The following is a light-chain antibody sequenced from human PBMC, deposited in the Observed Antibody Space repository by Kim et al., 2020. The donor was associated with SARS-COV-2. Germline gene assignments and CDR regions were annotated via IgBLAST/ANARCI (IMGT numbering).Light chain of an antibody. CDR1: QTIHSW. Sequence: FAAVGDSVTITCRASQTIHSWLAWYQQKPGKAPGLLIYKASILESGVPSRYGDNESETEFTLSISSLQPDDFAAYYCLQYYNSLYSFGQGTKLEI. CDR2: KAS. V-gene: IGKV1-5*03. J-gene: IGKJ2*03. CDR3: LQYYNSLYS.